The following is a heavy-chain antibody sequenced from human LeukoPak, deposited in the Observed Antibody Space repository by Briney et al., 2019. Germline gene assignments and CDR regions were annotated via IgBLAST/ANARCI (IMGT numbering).Heavy chain of an antibody. J-gene: IGHJ3*02. V-gene: IGHV3-73*01. CDR2: IRNNFET. Sequence: GGSLRLSCAASGVTLGDSSIHWIRQPSGKGLDWLGRIRNNFETEYAESVRGRFTLSRDDSKNTAYLQMNSLKADETAIYYCSRVSPVSGAWFDALNIWGQGTMVTVSS. CDR1: GVTLGDSS. CDR3: SRVSPVSGAWFDALNI. D-gene: IGHD3-9*01.